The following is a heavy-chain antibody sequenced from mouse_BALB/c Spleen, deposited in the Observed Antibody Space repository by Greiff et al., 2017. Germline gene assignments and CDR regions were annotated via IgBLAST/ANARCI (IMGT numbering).Heavy chain of an antibody. J-gene: IGHJ2*01. Sequence: DVKLQESGPGLVKPSQSLSLTCTVTGYSITSDYAWNWIRQFPGNKLEWMGYISYSGSTSYNPSLKSRISITRDTSKNQFFLQLNSVTTEDTATYYCARGDGYSDYWGQGTTLTVSS. V-gene: IGHV3-2*02. D-gene: IGHD2-3*01. CDR3: ARGDGYSDY. CDR2: ISYSGST. CDR1: GYSITSDYA.